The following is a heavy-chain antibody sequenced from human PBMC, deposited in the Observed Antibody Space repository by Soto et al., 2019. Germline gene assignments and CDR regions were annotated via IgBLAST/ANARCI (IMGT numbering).Heavy chain of an antibody. CDR2: IGTAGDT. J-gene: IGHJ4*02. CDR1: GFTFSNYD. CDR3: ATGGLYI. D-gene: IGHD3-16*01. Sequence: EVQLVESGGGLVQPGGSLRLSCAASGFTFSNYDMHWVRQTTGKGLEWVSGIGTAGDTYYPGSVKGRFSISREDGKNSVYLQMNSLRFEDMAVYYCATGGLYICGQGTLVTSSS. V-gene: IGHV3-13*01.